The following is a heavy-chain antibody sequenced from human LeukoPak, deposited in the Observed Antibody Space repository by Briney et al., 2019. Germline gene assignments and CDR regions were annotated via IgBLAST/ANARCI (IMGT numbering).Heavy chain of an antibody. J-gene: IGHJ6*02. CDR1: GFTFSSYG. CDR2: ISYDGSDD. V-gene: IGHV3-30*18. Sequence: GGSLRLSCSASGFTFSSYGMHWVGQAPGKGLEWVALISYDGSDDYHADSVKGRFTISRDNSKNTLYLQMHSLRAEDTAVYYCAKEVNTGYYFYKYGLDVWGQGTTVTVSS. CDR3: AKEVNTGYYFYKYGLDV. D-gene: IGHD2-8*02.